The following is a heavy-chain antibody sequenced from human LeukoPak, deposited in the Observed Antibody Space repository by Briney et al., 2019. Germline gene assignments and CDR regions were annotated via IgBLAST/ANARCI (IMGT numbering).Heavy chain of an antibody. Sequence: ASVKVSCKASGGTFSSYAISWVRQAPGQGFEWMGGIIPIFGTANYAQKFQGRVTITADESTSTAYMELSSLRSEDTAVYYCASYYYDSSGHDYWGQGTLVTVSS. V-gene: IGHV1-69*01. J-gene: IGHJ4*02. CDR3: ASYYYDSSGHDY. CDR2: IIPIFGTA. D-gene: IGHD3-22*01. CDR1: GGTFSSYA.